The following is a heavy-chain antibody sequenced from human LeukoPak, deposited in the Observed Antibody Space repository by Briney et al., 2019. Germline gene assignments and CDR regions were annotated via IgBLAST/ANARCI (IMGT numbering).Heavy chain of an antibody. CDR2: IRYDGSNK. Sequence: GGSLRLSCAASGFTFSSYGMHWVRQAPGKGLEWVAFIRYDGSNKYYADSVKGRFTISRDNSKNTLYLQMNSLRAEDTAVYYCLTLGCSSTSCPDYWGQGTLVTVSS. CDR3: LTLGCSSTSCPDY. V-gene: IGHV3-30*02. D-gene: IGHD2-2*01. J-gene: IGHJ4*02. CDR1: GFTFSSYG.